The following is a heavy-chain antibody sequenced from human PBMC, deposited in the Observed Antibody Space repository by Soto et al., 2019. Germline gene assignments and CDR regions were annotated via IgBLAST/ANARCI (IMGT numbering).Heavy chain of an antibody. Sequence: ASVKVSCKASGYTFTSYGISWVRQAPVQGLEWMGWISAYNGNTNYAQKLQGRVTMTTDTSTSTAYMELRSLRSDDTAVYYCARDQGGSIFKVSALGAFDIWGQGTMVTVSS. CDR2: ISAYNGNT. CDR3: ARDQGGSIFKVSALGAFDI. V-gene: IGHV1-18*01. J-gene: IGHJ3*02. D-gene: IGHD3-16*01. CDR1: GYTFTSYG.